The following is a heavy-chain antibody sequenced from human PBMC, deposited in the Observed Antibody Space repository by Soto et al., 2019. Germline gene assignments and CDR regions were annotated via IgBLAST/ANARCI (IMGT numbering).Heavy chain of an antibody. CDR2: ISAYNGNT. J-gene: IGHJ6*02. D-gene: IGHD3-16*02. Sequence: VASVKGSCKASGYTFTSYCISWVLQAPVQVLGWVAWISAYNGNTNYAQKLQGRVTMTTDTSTSTAYMELRSLRSDDTAVYYCARVPCYDYVWGSYRDRAYYYGMDVWGQGTTVTVSS. V-gene: IGHV1-18*01. CDR1: GYTFTSYC. CDR3: ARVPCYDYVWGSYRDRAYYYGMDV.